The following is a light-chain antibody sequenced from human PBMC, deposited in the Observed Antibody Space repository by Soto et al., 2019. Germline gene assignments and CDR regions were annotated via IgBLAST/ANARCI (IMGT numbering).Light chain of an antibody. CDR2: GAS. J-gene: IGKJ1*01. Sequence: EIVLTQSPGTLSLSPGERATLSCRASQSVSSSLAWYQQKPGQAPRLLIYGASSRATGIPDRFSGSGSGTDFTLTISRLEPEDFAVYYCQQSGSSSWTFGQGAKVDIK. CDR1: QSVSSS. CDR3: QQSGSSSWT. V-gene: IGKV3-20*01.